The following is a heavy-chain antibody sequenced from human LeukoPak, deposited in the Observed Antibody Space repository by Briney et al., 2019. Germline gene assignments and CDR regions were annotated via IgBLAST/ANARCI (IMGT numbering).Heavy chain of an antibody. CDR2: IKQDGSEK. Sequence: PGGSLRLSCAASGFTFSSNWMSWVRQAPGKGLEWVANIKQDGSEKYYVDSVKGRFTISRDNARNSLYLQMNSLRAEDTAVYYCGRVRVGAAYLDYWGQGTLVTVSS. CDR1: GFTFSSNW. V-gene: IGHV3-7*01. D-gene: IGHD3-10*01. J-gene: IGHJ4*02. CDR3: GRVRVGAAYLDY.